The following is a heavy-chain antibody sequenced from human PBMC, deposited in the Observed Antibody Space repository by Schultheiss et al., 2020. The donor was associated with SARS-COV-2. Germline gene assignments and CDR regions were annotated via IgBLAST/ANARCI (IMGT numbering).Heavy chain of an antibody. CDR3: ARSAGFVPVAGTGDY. Sequence: GESLKISCAASGFTFSDYYMSWIRQAPGKGLEWVSYISSSGSTIYYADSVKGRFTISRDNAKNSLYLQMNSLRAEDTAVYYCARSAGFVPVAGTGDYWGQGTLVTVSS. CDR2: ISSSGSTI. D-gene: IGHD6-19*01. V-gene: IGHV3-11*04. J-gene: IGHJ4*02. CDR1: GFTFSDYY.